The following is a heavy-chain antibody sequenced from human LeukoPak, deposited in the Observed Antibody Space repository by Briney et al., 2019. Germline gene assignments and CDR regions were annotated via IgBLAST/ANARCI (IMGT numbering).Heavy chain of an antibody. J-gene: IGHJ4*02. CDR1: GYSISSGFY. D-gene: IGHD3-22*01. CDR3: ARDSLGYDSSGYLGFDY. V-gene: IGHV4-38-2*02. CDR2: IYHSGST. Sequence: SETLSLTCTVSGYSISSGFYWGWIRQPPGKGLEWIGNIYHSGSTYYNPSLKSRVTISVDTSKNQFSLKLISVTAADTAVYFCARDSLGYDSSGYLGFDYWGQGTLVTVSS.